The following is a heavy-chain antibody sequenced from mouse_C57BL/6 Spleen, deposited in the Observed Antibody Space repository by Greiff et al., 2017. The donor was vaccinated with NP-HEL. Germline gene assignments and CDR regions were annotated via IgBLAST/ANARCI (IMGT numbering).Heavy chain of an antibody. D-gene: IGHD1-2*01. CDR1: GYTFTSYW. J-gene: IGHJ2*01. Sequence: QVQLQQSGAELVKPGASVKMSCKASGYTFTSYWITWVKQRPGQGLEWIGDIYPGSGSTNYNEKFKSKATLTVDTSSSTAYMQLSSLTSEDSAVYYCAREGLLRPLYYFDYWGQGTTLTVSS. V-gene: IGHV1-55*01. CDR3: AREGLLRPLYYFDY. CDR2: IYPGSGST.